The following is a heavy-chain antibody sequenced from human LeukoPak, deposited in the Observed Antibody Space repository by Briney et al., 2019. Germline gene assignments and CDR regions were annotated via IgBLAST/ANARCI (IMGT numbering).Heavy chain of an antibody. Sequence: ASVKASCKASGYTFSTYYMHWVRQAPGQGLEWMGIINPSGGSTTYAQKFQGRVTMSTDTSTSTVYMELRSLRSEDTAVYYCARVAGTYYNGYFDYWGQGTLVTVSS. D-gene: IGHD3-10*01. CDR1: GYTFSTYY. J-gene: IGHJ4*02. CDR3: ARVAGTYYNGYFDY. V-gene: IGHV1-46*01. CDR2: INPSGGST.